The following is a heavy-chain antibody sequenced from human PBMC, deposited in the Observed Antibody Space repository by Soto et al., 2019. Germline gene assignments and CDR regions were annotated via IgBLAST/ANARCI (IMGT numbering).Heavy chain of an antibody. CDR3: ARDRLGYTYGLIHWFDP. V-gene: IGHV4-59*11. CDR2: MYHSGST. CDR1: GESISSHY. D-gene: IGHD5-18*01. Sequence: SETLSLTCTVSGESISSHYWSWIRQPPGKGLEWIGYMYHSGSTLYNPSLKSRVTISVDTSKNHFSLKLTSVTAADTAVYFCARDRLGYTYGLIHWFDPWGQGTLVTVSS. J-gene: IGHJ5*02.